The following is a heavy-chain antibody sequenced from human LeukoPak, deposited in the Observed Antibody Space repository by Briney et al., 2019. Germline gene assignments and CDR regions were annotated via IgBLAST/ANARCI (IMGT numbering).Heavy chain of an antibody. V-gene: IGHV1-69*06. CDR1: EYTFTNYD. J-gene: IGHJ5*02. CDR3: ARLVVVQKNWFDP. CDR2: IIPIFGTA. D-gene: IGHD2-2*01. Sequence: SVKVSCKASEYTFTNYDINWVRQATGQGLEWMGGIIPIFGTANYAQKFQGRVTITADKSTSTAYMELSSLRSEDTAVYYCARLVVVQKNWFDPWGQGTLVTVSS.